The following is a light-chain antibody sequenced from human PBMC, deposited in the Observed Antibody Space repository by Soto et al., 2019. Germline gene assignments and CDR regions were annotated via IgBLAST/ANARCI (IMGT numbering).Light chain of an antibody. V-gene: IGKV3-20*01. J-gene: IGKJ1*01. Sequence: EIVLTQSPGTLSLSPGERATLSCRASQSISSNYLAWYQQKPGQAPRLLVHGASNRSTGIPDRFSGSGSGTDFTLTISRLEPEDCAVYYCQQYGGSPRTFGQGTKVEIK. CDR1: QSISSNY. CDR3: QQYGGSPRT. CDR2: GAS.